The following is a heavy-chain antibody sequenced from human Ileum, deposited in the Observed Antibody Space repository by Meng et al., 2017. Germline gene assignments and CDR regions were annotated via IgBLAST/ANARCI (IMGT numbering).Heavy chain of an antibody. CDR3: AGRRPYGDYPISNY. Sequence: QVRLVQLGVGVKKPGASLKVSCKASGYTFSSYDINWVRQATGQGLEWMGWMNPNSGNTNYAQKFHGGVTMTRNTSISTAYLELSSLISEDTAIYYCAGRRPYGDYPISNYWGQGTLGHRLL. CDR1: GYTFSSYD. J-gene: IGHJ4*02. V-gene: IGHV1-8*01. CDR2: MNPNSGNT. D-gene: IGHD4-17*01.